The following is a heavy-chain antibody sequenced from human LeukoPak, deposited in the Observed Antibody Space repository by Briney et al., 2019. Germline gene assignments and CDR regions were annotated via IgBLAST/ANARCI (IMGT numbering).Heavy chain of an antibody. CDR1: GYTFTGYY. CDR2: INPNSGGT. Sequence: GSVKVSCKASGYTFTGYYMHWVRQAPGQGLEWMGWINPNSGGTNYAQKFQGRVTMTRDTSISTAYMELSRLRSDDTAVYYCARDAEDIVVVAAASPEINWFDPWGQGTLVTVSS. D-gene: IGHD2-15*01. CDR3: ARDAEDIVVVAAASPEINWFDP. V-gene: IGHV1-2*02. J-gene: IGHJ5*02.